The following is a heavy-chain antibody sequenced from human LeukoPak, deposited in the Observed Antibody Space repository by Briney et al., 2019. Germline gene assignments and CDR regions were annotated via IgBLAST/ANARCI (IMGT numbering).Heavy chain of an antibody. CDR1: GFTLSSYW. CDR3: ARDAFDI. J-gene: IGHJ3*02. V-gene: IGHV3-7*04. Sequence: GGSLRLSCAASGFTLSSYWMSWVRQAPGKGLEWVANIKQDGREKYYVDSVKGRFTISRDNAKNSLYLQMNSLRAEDTAVYYCARDAFDIWGQGTMVTVSS. CDR2: IKQDGREK.